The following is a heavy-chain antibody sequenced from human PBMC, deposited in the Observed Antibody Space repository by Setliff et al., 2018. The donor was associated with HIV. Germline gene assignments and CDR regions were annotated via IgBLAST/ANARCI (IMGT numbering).Heavy chain of an antibody. J-gene: IGHJ6*03. CDR3: ARHRYPPGTSWIYYYYYMDL. D-gene: IGHD6-13*01. V-gene: IGHV4-39*01. CDR1: GASISNSHSY. CDR2: IYQSGST. Sequence: SETLSLTCSVYGASISNSHSYWGWIRQPPGKRLEWLGSIYQSGSTSYNPPLSSRLTISVDTSKNQFSLRLSSVTAADTGLYYCARHRYPPGTSWIYYYYYMDLWGEGTTVTVSS.